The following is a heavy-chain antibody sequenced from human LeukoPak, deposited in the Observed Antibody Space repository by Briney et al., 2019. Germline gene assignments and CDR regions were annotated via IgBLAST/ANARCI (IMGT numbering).Heavy chain of an antibody. Sequence: EASVKVSCKASGYTFTSYGISWVRQAPGQGLEWMGWISAYNGNTNYAQKLQGRVTMTTDTSTSTAYMELRSLRSDDTAVYYCARVGSRIAVDYPADYWGQGTLVTVSS. D-gene: IGHD6-19*01. CDR1: GYTFTSYG. CDR3: ARVGSRIAVDYPADY. V-gene: IGHV1-18*01. J-gene: IGHJ4*02. CDR2: ISAYNGNT.